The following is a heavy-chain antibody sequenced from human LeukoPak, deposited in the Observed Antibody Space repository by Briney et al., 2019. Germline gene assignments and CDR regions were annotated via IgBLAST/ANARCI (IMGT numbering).Heavy chain of an antibody. CDR3: ARGSVSGSYIPY. D-gene: IGHD1-26*01. Sequence: GGSLRLSCAASGFTFSSYWMHWVRQAPGKGLVWVSRINSDGSSTSYADSVKGRFTISRDNAKNTLYLQMNSLRVEDTAVYYCARGSVSGSYIPYWGQGTLVTVSS. J-gene: IGHJ4*02. CDR2: INSDGSST. CDR1: GFTFSSYW. V-gene: IGHV3-74*01.